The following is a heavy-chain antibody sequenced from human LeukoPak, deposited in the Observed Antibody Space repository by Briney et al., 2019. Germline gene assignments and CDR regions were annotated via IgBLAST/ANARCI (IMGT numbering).Heavy chain of an antibody. D-gene: IGHD7-27*01. CDR1: GFTVSSNY. V-gene: IGHV3-66*01. CDR3: ARENTSPGDYYYYYMDV. Sequence: PGGSLRLSCAASGFTVSSNYMSWVRQAPGKGLEWVSVIYSGGSTYYADSVKGRFTISRDNSKNTLYLQMNSLRAEDTAVYHCARENTSPGDYYYYYMDVWGKGTTVTISS. CDR2: IYSGGST. J-gene: IGHJ6*03.